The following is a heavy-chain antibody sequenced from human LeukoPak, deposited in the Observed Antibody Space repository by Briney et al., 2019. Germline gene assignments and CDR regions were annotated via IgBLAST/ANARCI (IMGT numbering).Heavy chain of an antibody. CDR1: GFTVSSNY. CDR3: AREIYDFWSGYYYGMDV. J-gene: IGHJ6*02. V-gene: IGHV3-66*01. CDR2: IYSGGST. D-gene: IGHD3-3*01. Sequence: GGSLRLSCAASGFTVSSNYMSWVRQAPGKGLEWVSVIYSGGSTYYADSVKGGFTISRDNSKNTLYLQMNSLRAEDTAVYYCAREIYDFWSGYYYGMDVWGQGTTVTVSS.